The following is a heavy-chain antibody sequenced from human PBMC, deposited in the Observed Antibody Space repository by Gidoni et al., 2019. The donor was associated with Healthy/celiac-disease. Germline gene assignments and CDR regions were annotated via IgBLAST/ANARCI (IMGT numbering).Heavy chain of an antibody. D-gene: IGHD3-3*01. CDR2: IIPIFGTA. J-gene: IGHJ5*02. CDR1: GGTFSSYT. V-gene: IGHV1-69*01. Sequence: QVQLVQSGAEVKKPGSSVKVSCKASGGTFSSYTISWVRQAPGQGLEWMGGIIPIFGTANYAQKFQGRVTITADESTSTAYMELSSLRSEDTAVYYCARDPPRRTYYDFSPSWFDPWGQGTLVTVSS. CDR3: ARDPPRRTYYDFSPSWFDP.